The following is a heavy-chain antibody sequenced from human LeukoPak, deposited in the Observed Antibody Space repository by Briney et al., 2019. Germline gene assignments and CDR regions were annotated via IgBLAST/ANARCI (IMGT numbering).Heavy chain of an antibody. D-gene: IGHD3-9*01. CDR2: ISAYNGNT. CDR3: ARVPGMDTLTGYYLYYFDY. CDR1: GYTFTSYG. J-gene: IGHJ4*02. V-gene: IGHV1-18*01. Sequence: ASVKVSCKASGYTFTSYGISWVRQAPGQGLEWMGWISAYNGNTNYAQKLQGRVTMTTDTSTSTAYMELRSLRSDDTAVYYCARVPGMDTLTGYYLYYFDYWGQGTLVTVSS.